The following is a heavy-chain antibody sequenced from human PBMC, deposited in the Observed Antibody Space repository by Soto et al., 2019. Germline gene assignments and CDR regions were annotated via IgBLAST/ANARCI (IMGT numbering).Heavy chain of an antibody. CDR3: ARDGGIAVAGWGVYFDY. D-gene: IGHD6-19*01. CDR1: GFTFSSYA. Sequence: QVQLVESGGGVVQPGRSLRLSCAASGFTFSSYAMHWVRQAPGKGLEWVAVISYDGSNKYYADSVKGRFTISRDNSKNPLDLEMDSLGAEDTAVYFCARDGGIAVAGWGVYFDYWGQGTLVTVSS. J-gene: IGHJ4*02. V-gene: IGHV3-30-3*01. CDR2: ISYDGSNK.